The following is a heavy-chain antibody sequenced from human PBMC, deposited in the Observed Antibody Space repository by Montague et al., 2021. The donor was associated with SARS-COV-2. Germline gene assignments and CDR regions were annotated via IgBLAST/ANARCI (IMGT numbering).Heavy chain of an antibody. D-gene: IGHD3-22*01. CDR1: GFTFSSYG. J-gene: IGHJ6*02. CDR2: IWYDESNK. CDR3: ARDVYYYDSSGYYYGRYYYYGMDV. Sequence: SRRLSCAASGFTFSSYGMHWVRQAPGKGLEWVAVIWYDESNKYYADSVKGRFTISRDNSKNTLYLQMNSLRAEDTAVYYCARDVYYYDSSGYYYGRYYYYGMDVWGQGTTVTVSS. V-gene: IGHV3-33*01.